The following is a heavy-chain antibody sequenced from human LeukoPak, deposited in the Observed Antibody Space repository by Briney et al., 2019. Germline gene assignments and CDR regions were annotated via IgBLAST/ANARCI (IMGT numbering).Heavy chain of an antibody. J-gene: IGHJ5*02. CDR1: GGSISSYY. D-gene: IGHD4-17*01. CDR2: IDTSGNT. CDR3: TRDTGTTGEVKFDP. V-gene: IGHV4-4*07. Sequence: SETVSLTCTVSGGSISSYYWSWIRQPAGKGLEWIGRIDTSGNTNYKPSLKSRVTMSVDTSKNQFSLKLSSVTAADTAVYYCTRDTGTTGEVKFDPWGQGTLVTVSS.